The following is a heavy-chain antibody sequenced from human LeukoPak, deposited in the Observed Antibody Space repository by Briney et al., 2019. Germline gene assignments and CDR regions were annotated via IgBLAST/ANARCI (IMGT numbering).Heavy chain of an antibody. J-gene: IGHJ3*02. V-gene: IGHV4-39*01. CDR2: IYYSGST. CDR3: ARGADSFDI. Sequence: PSETLSLTCTVSGGSISSSSYYWGWIRQPPGKGLEWIGSIYYSGSTNYNPSLKSQVTISVDTSKNQFSLKLSSVTAADTAVYYCARGADSFDIWGQGTMVTVSS. CDR1: GGSISSSSYY.